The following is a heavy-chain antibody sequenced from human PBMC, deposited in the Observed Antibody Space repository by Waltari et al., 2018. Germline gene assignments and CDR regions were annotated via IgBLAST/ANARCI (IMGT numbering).Heavy chain of an antibody. V-gene: IGHV4-59*01. D-gene: IGHD4-4*01. CDR1: GGSISSYY. CDR2: IYYRGST. CDR3: ATSSTVTTPPYYYYYMDV. Sequence: QVQLQESGPGLVKPSETLSLTCTVSGGSISSYYWSWIRQPPGKGLEWIGYIYYRGSTNYNPSLKSRVTISVDTSKNQFSLKLSSVTAADTAVYYCATSSTVTTPPYYYYYMDVWGKGTTVTISS. J-gene: IGHJ6*03.